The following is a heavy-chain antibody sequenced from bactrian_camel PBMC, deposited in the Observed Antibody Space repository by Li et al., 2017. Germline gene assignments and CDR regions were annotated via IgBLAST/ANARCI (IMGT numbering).Heavy chain of an antibody. V-gene: IGHV3S53*01. Sequence: MAWFRQTPGKEREGVAQITDGGGTMYADSVEGRFTISQDTQDNAKKMVYLQMNSLTPEDTGLYYCASATGGMWILKVWPSLNANEYNYWGQGTQVTVS. CDR3: ASATGGMWILKVWPSLNANEYNY. J-gene: IGHJ4*01. CDR2: ITDGGGT. D-gene: IGHD7*01.